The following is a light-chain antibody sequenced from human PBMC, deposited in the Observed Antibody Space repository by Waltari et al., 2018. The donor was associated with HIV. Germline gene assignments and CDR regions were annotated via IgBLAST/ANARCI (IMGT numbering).Light chain of an antibody. CDR2: GAS. V-gene: IGKV3-15*01. CDR1: QSVSNN. CDR3: QQYNNWHT. Sequence: ETVMTQSPATLSVSPGERATLSCRASQSVSNNLAWDQQKPGQAPRLLMYGASTRAAGIPARVSGSGSGTEFTLTITSLQSEDSALYYCQQYNNWHTFGQGTKLEIK. J-gene: IGKJ2*01.